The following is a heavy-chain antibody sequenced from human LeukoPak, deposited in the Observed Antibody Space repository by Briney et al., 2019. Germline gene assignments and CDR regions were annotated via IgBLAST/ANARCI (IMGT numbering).Heavy chain of an antibody. J-gene: IGHJ4*02. CDR1: GFTFDDYA. D-gene: IGHD3-22*01. V-gene: IGHV3-9*01. CDR2: ISWNSGSI. CDR3: AKGLYYYDSSGYYNNYFDY. Sequence: GGSLRLSCAASGFTFDDYAMHWVRQAPGKGLEWVSGISWNSGSIGYADSVKGRFTISRDNAKNSLYLQMNSLRAGDTALYYCAKGLYYYDSSGYYNNYFDYWGQGTLVTVSS.